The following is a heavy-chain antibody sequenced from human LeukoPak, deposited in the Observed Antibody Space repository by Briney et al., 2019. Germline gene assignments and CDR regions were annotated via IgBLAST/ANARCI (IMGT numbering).Heavy chain of an antibody. D-gene: IGHD3-22*01. CDR3: ARVDSSYAFDI. CDR2: INQDGSEK. CDR1: GFTFSTCW. Sequence: GGSLRLSCAASGFTFSTCWMSWVRQAPGKGLEWVANINQDGSEKYYVDSVKGRFTISRDNAKNSLYLQMNSLRAEDTAVYYCARVDSSYAFDIWGQGAMVTVSS. J-gene: IGHJ3*02. V-gene: IGHV3-7*01.